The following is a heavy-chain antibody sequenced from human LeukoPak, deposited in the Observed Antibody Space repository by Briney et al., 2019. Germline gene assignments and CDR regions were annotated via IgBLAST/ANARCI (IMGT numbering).Heavy chain of an antibody. Sequence: ASVKVSCKASGFTFTSYGISWVRQAPGQGLEWMGWISAYNGNTNYAQKLQGRVTMTTDTSTSTAYMELRSLRSDDTAVYYCARAASRFGELFIYYYYYYYMDVWGKGTTVTVSS. CDR2: ISAYNGNT. J-gene: IGHJ6*03. CDR1: GFTFTSYG. CDR3: ARAASRFGELFIYYYYYYYMDV. V-gene: IGHV1-18*01. D-gene: IGHD3-10*01.